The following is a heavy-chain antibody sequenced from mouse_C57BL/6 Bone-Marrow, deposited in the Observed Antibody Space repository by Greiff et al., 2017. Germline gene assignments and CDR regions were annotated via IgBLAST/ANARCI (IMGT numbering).Heavy chain of an antibody. CDR2: INPYNGGT. CDR3: AREEGDERNY. D-gene: IGHD2-13*01. V-gene: IGHV1-19*01. CDR1: GYTFTDYD. Sequence: EVQLQQSGPVLVKPGASVKMSCKASGYTFTDYDMNWVKPSHGKSLEWIGVINPYNGGTCYTQKFKGQATLTVDKSSSTAYMELNSLTSEDSAVYYCAREEGDERNYWGQGTTLTVSS. J-gene: IGHJ2*01.